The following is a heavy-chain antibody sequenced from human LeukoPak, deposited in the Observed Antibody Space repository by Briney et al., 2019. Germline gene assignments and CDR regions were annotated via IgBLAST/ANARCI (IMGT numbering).Heavy chain of an antibody. V-gene: IGHV4-39*07. Sequence: PSETLSLTCSVSGGSIRSGDHHWAWVRQPPGKGLEFIGSLDESGRPYYNRPLKSRVSISGDTSGKQFSLNLTSVTAADTAVYFCAREIPILDVWGKGTAVTVSS. CDR1: GGSIRSGDHH. J-gene: IGHJ6*04. CDR3: AREIPILDV. D-gene: IGHD2-2*01. CDR2: LDESGRP.